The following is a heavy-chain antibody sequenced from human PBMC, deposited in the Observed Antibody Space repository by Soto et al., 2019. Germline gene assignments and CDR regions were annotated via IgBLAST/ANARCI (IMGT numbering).Heavy chain of an antibody. D-gene: IGHD6-19*01. V-gene: IGHV3-72*01. Sequence: EVQLVESGGGLVQPGGSLRLSCAASGFTFSDYYMDWVRQAPGKGLEWVGRTRDTANSYTTEYAASVKGRFTISRDDSKSSLDLQMNSLNIEDTAVSFCARGYSSGRTTLDYWGQGTLVTVSS. CDR3: ARGYSSGRTTLDY. CDR2: TRDTANSYTT. J-gene: IGHJ4*02. CDR1: GFTFSDYY.